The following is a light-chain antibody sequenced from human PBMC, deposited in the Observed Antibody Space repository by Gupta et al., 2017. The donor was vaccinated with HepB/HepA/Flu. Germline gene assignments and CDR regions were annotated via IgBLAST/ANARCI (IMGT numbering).Light chain of an antibody. CDR1: RDISNY. CDR3: QQCNNRPLT. V-gene: IGKV1-33*01. Sequence: DIQMTQSPSSLSAYVGDRVTITCQASRDISNYLNWYQQKPGKAPKLLIYNASNMKTGIPARFSGSGSGTDFTLTISSLEPEDVAVYYCQQCNNRPLTFGGGTKVEI. J-gene: IGKJ4*01. CDR2: NAS.